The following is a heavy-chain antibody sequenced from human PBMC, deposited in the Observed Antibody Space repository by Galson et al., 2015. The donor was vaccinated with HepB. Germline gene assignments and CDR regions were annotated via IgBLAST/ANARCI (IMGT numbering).Heavy chain of an antibody. D-gene: IGHD5-12*01. CDR1: GYTFTNYW. CDR3: ARPYAFSGSFHFDY. Sequence: QSGAEVKNPGDSLKISCKGSGYTFTNYWIDWVRQMPGKGLEWMGILYPGGSEIRYSPSFQGQVTISADNSDSTAYLQWNNLKASDTAIYYCARPYAFSGSFHFDYWGQGTLVTVSS. CDR2: LYPGGSEI. J-gene: IGHJ4*02. V-gene: IGHV5-51*01.